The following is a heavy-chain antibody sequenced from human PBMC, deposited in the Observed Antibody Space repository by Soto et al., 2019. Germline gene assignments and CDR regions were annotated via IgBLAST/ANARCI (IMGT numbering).Heavy chain of an antibody. J-gene: IGHJ4*02. Sequence: GGSLRLSCAASGFTLSSYWMHWVRQGPGKGLVWVSRINSDGSSTSYADSVKGRFTISRDTSKNTLYLQMNSLRAEDTAVYYCARFSSSWSFDYWGQGTLVTVSS. D-gene: IGHD6-13*01. CDR1: GFTLSSYW. CDR2: INSDGSST. V-gene: IGHV3-74*01. CDR3: ARFSSSWSFDY.